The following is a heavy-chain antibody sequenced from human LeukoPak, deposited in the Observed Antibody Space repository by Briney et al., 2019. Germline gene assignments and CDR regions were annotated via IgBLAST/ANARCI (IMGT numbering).Heavy chain of an antibody. J-gene: IGHJ4*02. V-gene: IGHV4-39*07. CDR2: INHSGST. Sequence: PSETLSLTCTVSGDSIYSSNYYWNWIRQSPGKGLEWIGEINHSGSTNYNPSFESRVTISVDTSKNQFSLELRFVTAADTAVYYCASRYSSSWAFDYWGRGTPVTVSS. CDR1: GDSIYSSNYY. CDR3: ASRYSSSWAFDY. D-gene: IGHD6-13*01.